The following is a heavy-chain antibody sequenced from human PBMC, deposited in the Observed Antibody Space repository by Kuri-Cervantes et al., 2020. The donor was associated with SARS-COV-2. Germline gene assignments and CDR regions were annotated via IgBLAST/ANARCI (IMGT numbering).Heavy chain of an antibody. CDR3: ARHDKDSSGYRTGWLDP. J-gene: IGHJ5*02. CDR1: GHSFTSYW. V-gene: IGHV5-10-1*01. CDR2: IDPSDSYT. D-gene: IGHD3-22*01. Sequence: GESLKLSCKGSGHSFTSYWIGWVLQMPGKGLEWMGRIDPSDSYTNYSPSFQGHVTISADKSISTAYLQWSSLKASDTAMCYLARHDKDSSGYRTGWLDPWGQGTLVTVSS.